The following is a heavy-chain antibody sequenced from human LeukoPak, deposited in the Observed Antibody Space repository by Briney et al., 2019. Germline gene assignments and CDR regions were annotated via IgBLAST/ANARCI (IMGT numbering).Heavy chain of an antibody. V-gene: IGHV4-59*08. D-gene: IGHD4-17*01. CDR1: GGSISSYY. CDR3: ARTLADYGVFSDY. J-gene: IGHJ4*02. Sequence: PSETLSLTCTVSGGSISSYYWSWIRQPPGKGLEWIGYIYYSGSTNYNPSLKSRVTISVDTSKNQFSLKLSSVTAADTAVYYCARTLADYGVFSDYWGQGTLVTVSS. CDR2: IYYSGST.